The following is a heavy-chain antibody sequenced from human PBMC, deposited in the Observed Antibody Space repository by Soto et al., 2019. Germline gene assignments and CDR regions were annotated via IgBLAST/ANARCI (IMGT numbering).Heavy chain of an antibody. D-gene: IGHD6-13*01. CDR1: GFMLSKYT. Sequence: EVQLVESGGGLVKPGGSLRLSCAASGFMLSKYTLNWVRQAPGKGLEWVSSISGSSTYIYYADSVKGRFTISRDTNNYSLYLQMDSLRAEDTAVYYCARDLISPAGTAWFAPWGQGTLVIVSS. CDR2: ISGSSTYI. CDR3: ARDLISPAGTAWFAP. V-gene: IGHV3-21*01. J-gene: IGHJ5*02.